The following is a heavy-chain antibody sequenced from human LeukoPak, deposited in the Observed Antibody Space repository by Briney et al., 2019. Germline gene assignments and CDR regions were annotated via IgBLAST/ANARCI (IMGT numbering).Heavy chain of an antibody. V-gene: IGHV1-69*13. CDR2: IIPIFGTA. D-gene: IGHD1-26*01. J-gene: IGHJ4*02. Sequence: GASVKVSCKASGGTFSSYAISWVRQAPGQGLEWMGGIIPIFGTANYAQKFQGRVTITADESTSTAYMELSSLRSDDTAVYYCARGTVGAFGHFDYWGQGTLVTVSS. CDR1: GGTFSSYA. CDR3: ARGTVGAFGHFDY.